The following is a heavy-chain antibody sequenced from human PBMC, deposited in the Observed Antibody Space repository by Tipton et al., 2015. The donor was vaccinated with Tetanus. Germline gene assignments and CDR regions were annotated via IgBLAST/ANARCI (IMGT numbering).Heavy chain of an antibody. J-gene: IGHJ4*02. Sequence: QLVQSGAEVKKPGASVKVSCKASGYTFTSYAMHWVRQAPGQRLEWMGWINAGNGNTKYSQKFQGRVTITRDTSASTAYMELSSLRSEDTAVYYCARLGYDILTGYHYDYWGQGTLVTVSS. CDR2: INAGNGNT. D-gene: IGHD3-9*01. V-gene: IGHV1-3*01. CDR3: ARLGYDILTGYHYDY. CDR1: GYTFTSYA.